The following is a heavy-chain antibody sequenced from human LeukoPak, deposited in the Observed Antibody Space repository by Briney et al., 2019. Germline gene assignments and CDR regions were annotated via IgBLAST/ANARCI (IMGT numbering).Heavy chain of an antibody. CDR2: IYSGGST. CDR1: GFTVSSNY. Sequence: PGGSLRLSCAASGFTVSSNYMSWVRQAPGKGLEWVSVIYSGGSTYYADSVKGRFTISRDNSKNTLYLQMNSLRAEDTAVYYCARLWIQDQYDAFDIWGQGTMVTVSS. D-gene: IGHD5-18*01. CDR3: ARLWIQDQYDAFDI. J-gene: IGHJ3*02. V-gene: IGHV3-53*01.